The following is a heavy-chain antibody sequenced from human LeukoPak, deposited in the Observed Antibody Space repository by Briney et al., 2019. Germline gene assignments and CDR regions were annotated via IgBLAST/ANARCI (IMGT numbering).Heavy chain of an antibody. CDR2: IILIFGTA. D-gene: IGHD3-10*01. CDR3: ARRLVRGSLYYYMDV. V-gene: IGHV1-69*06. J-gene: IGHJ6*03. Sequence: ASVKVSCKASGGTFSSYAISWVRQAPGQGLEWMGGIILIFGTANYAQKFQGRVTITADKSTSTAYMELSSLRSEDTAVYYCARRLVRGSLYYYMDVWGKGTTVTASS. CDR1: GGTFSSYA.